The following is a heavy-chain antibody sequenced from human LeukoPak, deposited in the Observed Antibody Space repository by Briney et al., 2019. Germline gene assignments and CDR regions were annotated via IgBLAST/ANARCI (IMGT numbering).Heavy chain of an antibody. CDR3: ARSWQWLVRVGGFDI. Sequence: ATVKVPRKASGYPFTGYYMHWGPQAPGQGLECMRRNNPNRGGTNYAQKFQVRVTMTRDTSSSTAYLELSRRTSDDTAVYYCARSWQWLVRVGGFDIWGQGTMVTVSS. D-gene: IGHD6-19*01. J-gene: IGHJ3*02. CDR2: NNPNRGGT. V-gene: IGHV1-2*06. CDR1: GYPFTGYY.